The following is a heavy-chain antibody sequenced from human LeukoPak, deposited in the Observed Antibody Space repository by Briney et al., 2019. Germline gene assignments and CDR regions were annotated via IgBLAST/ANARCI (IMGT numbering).Heavy chain of an antibody. CDR2: INHSGST. J-gene: IGHJ4*01. Sequence: SSETLSLTCAVYGRSFSGYYWSWIRQPPGKGLEWIGEINHSGSTNYNPSLKSRVTISVDTSKNQFSLKLSSVTAADTAVYYCARGIQGISYWGHGTLVTVSS. D-gene: IGHD6-13*01. CDR1: GRSFSGYY. V-gene: IGHV4-34*01. CDR3: ARGIQGISY.